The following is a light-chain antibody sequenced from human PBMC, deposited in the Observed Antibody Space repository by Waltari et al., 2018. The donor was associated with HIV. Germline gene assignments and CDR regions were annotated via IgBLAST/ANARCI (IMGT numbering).Light chain of an antibody. V-gene: IGLV2-8*01. CDR1: RSAIGASDS. CDR2: EVT. J-gene: IGLJ3*02. CDR3: SSYGDSLRVL. Sequence: QSALTQPPSASGSLGQSVPIPCTGSRSAIGASDSLSWFQHPPRSAPKLLLYEVTRRPSTVSDRFSGSRSGSTAFLTVAGLQPDDEATYFCSSYGDSLRVLFGGGTNVTVL.